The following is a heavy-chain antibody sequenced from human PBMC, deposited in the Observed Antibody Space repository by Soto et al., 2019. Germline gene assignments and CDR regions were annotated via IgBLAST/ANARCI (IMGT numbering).Heavy chain of an antibody. Sequence: GGSLRLSCAASGFTFSSYSMNWVRQAPGKGLEWVSSISSSSSYVYYADSVKGRFTISRDNAKNSLYLQMNSLRAEDTAVYYCARDPLLGGAFDIWGQGTMVTVSS. J-gene: IGHJ3*02. CDR3: ARDPLLGGAFDI. CDR2: ISSSSSYV. V-gene: IGHV3-21*01. CDR1: GFTFSSYS. D-gene: IGHD2-15*01.